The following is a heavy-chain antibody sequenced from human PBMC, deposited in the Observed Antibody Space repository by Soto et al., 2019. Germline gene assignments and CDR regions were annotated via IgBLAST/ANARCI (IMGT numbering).Heavy chain of an antibody. CDR3: SRGIDQGMDV. Sequence: QVQLVQSGAEVKKPGASVKVSCKASGYTFTYYDINWVRQATGQGPEWMGRMSPNSDNTGYAQKFQGRVTMTWNTSISTAYMVLSSLRSEDTAVYYCSRGIDQGMDVWGQGTTVTVSS. V-gene: IGHV1-8*01. CDR2: MSPNSDNT. CDR1: GYTFTYYD. D-gene: IGHD3-22*01. J-gene: IGHJ6*02.